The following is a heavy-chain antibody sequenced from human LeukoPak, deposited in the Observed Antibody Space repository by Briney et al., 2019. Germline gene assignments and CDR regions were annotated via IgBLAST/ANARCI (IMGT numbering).Heavy chain of an antibody. J-gene: IGHJ4*02. CDR3: AARVAVAGRSFDY. CDR1: GFTFSSSA. CDR2: ISGSGGST. Sequence: GGSLRLSCAASGFTFSSSAMSWVRQAPGKGLEWVSAISGSGGSTYYADSVKGRFTISRDNSKNTLYLQMNSLRAEDTAVYYCAARVAVAGRSFDYWGQGTLVTVSS. D-gene: IGHD6-19*01. V-gene: IGHV3-23*01.